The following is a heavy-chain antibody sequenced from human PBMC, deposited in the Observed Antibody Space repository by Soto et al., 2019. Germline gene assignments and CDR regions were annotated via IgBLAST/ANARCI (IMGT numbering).Heavy chain of an antibody. CDR1: GGTFSSYT. J-gene: IGHJ4*02. Sequence: GASVKVSCKASGGTFSSYTISWVRQAPGQGLEWMGRIIPILGIANYAQKFQGRVTITADKSTSTAYMELSSLRSEDTAVYYCASGGYCSGGSCYPQTTSFDYWGQGTLVTVSS. D-gene: IGHD2-15*01. CDR3: ASGGYCSGGSCYPQTTSFDY. CDR2: IIPILGIA. V-gene: IGHV1-69*02.